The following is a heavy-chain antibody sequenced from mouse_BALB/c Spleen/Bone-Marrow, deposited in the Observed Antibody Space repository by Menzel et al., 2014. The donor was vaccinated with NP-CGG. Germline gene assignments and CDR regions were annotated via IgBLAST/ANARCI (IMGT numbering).Heavy chain of an antibody. V-gene: IGHV4-1*02. J-gene: IGHJ4*01. CDR3: ARLGYYGMMAY. Sequence: EVKLEESGGGLVQPGGSLKLSCAASGFDFSRYWMGWVRQALGRGLKWIGEINPDSSTINYTPSLKDKFIISRDNAKNALYLQMSKVRSEDTALYYCARLGYYGMMAYWGQGTSVTVSS. CDR1: GFDFSRYW. D-gene: IGHD1-1*01. CDR2: INPDSSTI.